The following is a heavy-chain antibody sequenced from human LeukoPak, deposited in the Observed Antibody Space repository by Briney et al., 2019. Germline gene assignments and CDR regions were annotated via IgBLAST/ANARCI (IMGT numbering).Heavy chain of an antibody. CDR2: ISSSSSYI. V-gene: IGHV3-21*01. CDR1: GFTFSSYS. Sequence: GGSLRLSCAASGFTFSSYSMNWVRQAPGKGLEWVSSISSSSSYIYYADSVKGRFTISRDNAKNSLYLQMNSLRAEDTAVYYCARVLHKRNYDSSDYYGYWGQGTLVTVSS. CDR3: ARVLHKRNYDSSDYYGY. J-gene: IGHJ4*02. D-gene: IGHD3-22*01.